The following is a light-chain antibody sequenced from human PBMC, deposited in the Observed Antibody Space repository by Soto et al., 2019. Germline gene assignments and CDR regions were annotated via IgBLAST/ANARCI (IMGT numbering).Light chain of an antibody. CDR3: QQYGGSPWT. CDR2: AAS. J-gene: IGKJ1*01. CDR1: QSVSSTY. V-gene: IGKV3-20*01. Sequence: EIVLSQSPCTLSLSQGERASLPCRASQSVSSTYLVWYQQKPGQAPRLLIYAASSRATGIPDRFTGSGSGTDFTLTISSLEPEDFAVYYCQQYGGSPWTFGQGTKVDIK.